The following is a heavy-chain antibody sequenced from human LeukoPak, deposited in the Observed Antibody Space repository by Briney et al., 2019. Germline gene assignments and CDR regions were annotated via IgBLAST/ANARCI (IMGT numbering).Heavy chain of an antibody. D-gene: IGHD3-10*01. V-gene: IGHV1-69*04. J-gene: IGHJ4*02. Sequence: ASVKVSCKASGGTFSSYAISWVRQAPGQGLEWMGRIIPILGIANYAQKFQGRVTITADKSTSTAYMELSSLRSEDTAVYYCARQGSGSYKLDYWGQGALVTVSS. CDR2: IIPILGIA. CDR3: ARQGSGSYKLDY. CDR1: GGTFSSYA.